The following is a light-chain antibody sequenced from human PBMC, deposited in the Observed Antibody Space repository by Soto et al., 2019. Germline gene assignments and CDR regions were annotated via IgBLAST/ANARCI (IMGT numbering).Light chain of an antibody. J-gene: IGKJ1*01. Sequence: EIVMTQSPATLSVSPGERATLSCRASQSVSSNLAWYQQKPGQAPRLLIYGASTRATGIPARFSGSGSGTEFTLTISSLQSEDFAVYSCQQSGRTFGQGTKVEIK. CDR1: QSVSSN. V-gene: IGKV3-15*01. CDR2: GAS. CDR3: QQSGRT.